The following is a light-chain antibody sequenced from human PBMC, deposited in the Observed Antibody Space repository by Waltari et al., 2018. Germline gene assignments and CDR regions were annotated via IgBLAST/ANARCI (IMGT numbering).Light chain of an antibody. CDR2: EGS. Sequence: QSALTQPASVSGSPGQSITIPCTGPRGDVGSNNLGFWYQQHPGKAPKLMIYEGSKRPSGVSNRFSGSKSGNTASLTISGLQAEDEADYYCCSYAGSSTYVFGTGTKVTVL. CDR3: CSYAGSSTYV. J-gene: IGLJ1*01. CDR1: RGDVGSNNL. V-gene: IGLV2-23*01.